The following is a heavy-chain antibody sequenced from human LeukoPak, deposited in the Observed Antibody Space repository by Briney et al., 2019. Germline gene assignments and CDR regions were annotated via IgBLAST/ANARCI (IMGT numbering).Heavy chain of an antibody. CDR2: IDHSGTA. J-gene: IGHJ4*02. D-gene: IGHD3-16*01. CDR3: ARDVYGTTATFEF. V-gene: IGHV4-34*01. Sequence: SETLSLTCAVSGGSFSGHYSSWIRQAPGKGLEWIGEIDHSGTADSNPSLKRRVTISVDASKNEFSLRLNSVTAADTAVYYCARDVYGTTATFEFWGQGTLVTVSS. CDR1: GGSFSGHY.